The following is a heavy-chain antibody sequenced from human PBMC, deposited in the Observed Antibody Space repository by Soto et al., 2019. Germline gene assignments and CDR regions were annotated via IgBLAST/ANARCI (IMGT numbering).Heavy chain of an antibody. D-gene: IGHD3-3*02. Sequence: SETLSLTCTVSGGSISSSSYYWGWIRQPPGKGLEWIGSIYYSGSTYYNPSLKSRVTISVDTSKNQFSLKLSSVTAADTAVYYCARRLAVHYYYYGMDVWGQGTTVTVSS. CDR1: GGSISSSSYY. J-gene: IGHJ6*02. CDR3: ARRLAVHYYYYGMDV. CDR2: IYYSGST. V-gene: IGHV4-39*01.